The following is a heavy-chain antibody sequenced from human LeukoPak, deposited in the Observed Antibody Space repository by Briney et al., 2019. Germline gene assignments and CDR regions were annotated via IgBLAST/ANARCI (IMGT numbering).Heavy chain of an antibody. D-gene: IGHD2-2*01. CDR1: GFTFDDYA. CDR3: ARDQLVGVVVVPAAYISYYYYYYMDV. J-gene: IGHJ6*03. CDR2: ISWNSGSI. V-gene: IGHV3-9*01. Sequence: GGSLRLSCAASGFTFDDYAMHWVRQAPGKGLEWVSGISWNSGSIGYADSVKGRFTISRDNAKNSLYLQMNSLRAEDTAVYYCARDQLVGVVVVPAAYISYYYYYYMDVWGKGTTVSVSS.